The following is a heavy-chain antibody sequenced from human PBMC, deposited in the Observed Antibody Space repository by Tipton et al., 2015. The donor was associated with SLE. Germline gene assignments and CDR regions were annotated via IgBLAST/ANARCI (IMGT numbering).Heavy chain of an antibody. D-gene: IGHD3-16*02. CDR1: GYSISSGYY. Sequence: TLSLTCAVSGYSISSGYYWGWIRQPPGKGLEWVGSIYHSGSTYYNPSLKSRVTISVDTSKNQFSLKLSSVTAADTAVYYCARGVYYIWGSYRSDAFDIWGQGTMVTVSS. J-gene: IGHJ3*02. CDR3: ARGVYYIWGSYRSDAFDI. CDR2: IYHSGST. V-gene: IGHV4-38-2*01.